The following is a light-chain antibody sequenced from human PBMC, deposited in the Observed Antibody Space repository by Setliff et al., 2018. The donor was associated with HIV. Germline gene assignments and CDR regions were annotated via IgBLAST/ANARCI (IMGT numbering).Light chain of an antibody. V-gene: IGLV1-44*01. CDR1: SSNIGINT. CDR3: AAWDDSLNGYV. CDR2: SNN. Sequence: SALAQPPSASGTPGQRVTISCSGSSSNIGINTVNWYQQLPGTAPKLLIYSNNQRPSGVPDRFSGSKSDTSASLAISGLQSEDEADYYCAAWDDSLNGYVFATGTKVTVL. J-gene: IGLJ1*01.